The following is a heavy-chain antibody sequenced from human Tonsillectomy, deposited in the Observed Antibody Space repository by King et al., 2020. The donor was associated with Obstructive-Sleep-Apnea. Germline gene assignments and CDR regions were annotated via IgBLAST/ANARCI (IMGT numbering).Heavy chain of an antibody. V-gene: IGHV6-1*01. J-gene: IGHJ6*02. CDR3: ARDRDCSSTSCYDYYYYGMDV. CDR2: TYYRSKWYN. CDR1: GDSVSSNSAA. Sequence: VQLQQSGRGLVKPSQTLSLTCAISGDSVSSNSAAWNWIRQSPSRGLEWLGRTYYRSKWYNDYALSVKSRIIINSDTSKNQFSLHLNSVTPDDTAVYYCARDRDCSSTSCYDYYYYGMDVWGQGTTVTVSS. D-gene: IGHD2-2*01.